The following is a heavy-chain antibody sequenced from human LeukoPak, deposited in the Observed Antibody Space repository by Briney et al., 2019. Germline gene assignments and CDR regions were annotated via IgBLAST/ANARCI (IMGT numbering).Heavy chain of an antibody. D-gene: IGHD4-17*01. V-gene: IGHV3-20*04. J-gene: IGHJ4*02. Sequence: PGGSLRLSCAASVFTFDDYGMSWVRQAPGKGLEWVSGINWNGGSTGYADSVKGRFTISRDNAKNSLYLQMNSLRAEDTALYYCTIVQGGDYVLRAEYYFDYWGQGTLVTASS. CDR1: VFTFDDYG. CDR2: INWNGGST. CDR3: TIVQGGDYVLRAEYYFDY.